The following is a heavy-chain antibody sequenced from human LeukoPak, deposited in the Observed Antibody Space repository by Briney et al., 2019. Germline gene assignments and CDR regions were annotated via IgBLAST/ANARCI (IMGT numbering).Heavy chain of an antibody. J-gene: IGHJ4*02. CDR2: FSGNGSPI. CDR3: ARDPEFSYGYYFDY. Sequence: GGSLRLSCAASGFTFSSYEMNWVRHAPGKGLEWVSYFSGNGSPIYCAGCVEGRFTISRDNSKNSLFLQLNSLRADDTAVYYCARDPEFSYGYYFDYWGQGTLVTVSS. CDR1: GFTFSSYE. D-gene: IGHD5-18*01. V-gene: IGHV3-48*03.